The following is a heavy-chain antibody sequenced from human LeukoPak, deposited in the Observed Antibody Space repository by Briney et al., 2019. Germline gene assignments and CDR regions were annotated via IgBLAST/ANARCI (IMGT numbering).Heavy chain of an antibody. CDR2: IYYSGST. D-gene: IGHD5-24*01. V-gene: IGHV4-59*01. CDR3: ARESRDGYNYLDY. CDR1: GGSISSYY. Sequence: SETLSLTCTVSGGSISSYYWSWIRQPPGKGLEWIGYIYYSGSTNYNPSLKSRVTISVKTSKNQFSLKLSSVTAADTAVYYCARESRDGYNYLDYWGQGTLITVSS. J-gene: IGHJ4*02.